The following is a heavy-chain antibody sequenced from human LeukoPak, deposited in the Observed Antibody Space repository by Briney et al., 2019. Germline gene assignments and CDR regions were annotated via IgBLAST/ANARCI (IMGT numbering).Heavy chain of an antibody. CDR3: ARPRFGENGYYYYYMDV. CDR1: GYTFTSYD. J-gene: IGHJ6*03. Sequence: ASVKVSCKASGYTFTSYDINWVRQATGQGLEWMGWMNPNSGNTGYAQKFQGRVTMTRNTSISTAYMELSSLRSEDTAVCYCARPRFGENGYYYYYMDVWGKGTTVTVSS. V-gene: IGHV1-8*01. D-gene: IGHD3-10*01. CDR2: MNPNSGNT.